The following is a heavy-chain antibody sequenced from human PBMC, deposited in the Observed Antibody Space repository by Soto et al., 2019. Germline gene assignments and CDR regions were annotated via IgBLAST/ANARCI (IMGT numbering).Heavy chain of an antibody. J-gene: IGHJ4*02. CDR3: ARGGSGSSFID. CDR2: IYHSGST. D-gene: IGHD6-6*01. Sequence: PSETLSLTCAVSCGSISSGGYSWSWIRQPPGKGLEWIGYIYHSGSTYYNPSLKSRVTISVDRSKNQFSLKLSSVTAADTAVYYCARGGSGSSFIDWGQGTLVTVSS. CDR1: CGSISSGGYS. V-gene: IGHV4-30-2*01.